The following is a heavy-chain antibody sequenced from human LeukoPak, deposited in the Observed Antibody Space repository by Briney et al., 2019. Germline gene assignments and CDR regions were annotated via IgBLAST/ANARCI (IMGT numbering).Heavy chain of an antibody. J-gene: IGHJ6*02. CDR2: IYYSGST. V-gene: IGHV4-31*03. CDR3: ARCPGGYSRYYYYYGMDV. D-gene: IGHD3-22*01. Sequence: PSETLSLTCTVSGGSISSGGYDWGWIRQHPWKGLEWIGYIYYSGSTYYNPSLKSRVTISVDTSKNQFSLKLRSVTAADTAVYYCARCPGGYSRYYYYYGMDVWGRGTTVTVSS. CDR1: GGSISSGGYD.